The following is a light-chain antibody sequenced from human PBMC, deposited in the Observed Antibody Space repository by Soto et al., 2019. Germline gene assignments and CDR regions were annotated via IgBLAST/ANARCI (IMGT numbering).Light chain of an antibody. V-gene: IGLV2-8*01. CDR1: SSDVGGYHY. J-gene: IGLJ2*01. Sequence: QSALTQPPSASESPGQSVTISCTGTSSDVGGYHYVSWYQHHPGRAPKLMIYEVSKRPSGVPDRFSGSKSGNTASLTVSGLQVEDEADYYCSSFEASNNLLFGGGTKVTVL. CDR2: EVS. CDR3: SSFEASNNLL.